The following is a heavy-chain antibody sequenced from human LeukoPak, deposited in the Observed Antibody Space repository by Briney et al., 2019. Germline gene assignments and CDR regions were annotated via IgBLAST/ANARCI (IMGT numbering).Heavy chain of an antibody. D-gene: IGHD5-18*01. CDR3: ARVRRKAYSYGPPNWFDP. CDR2: INAGNGNT. CDR1: GYTFTSYA. Sequence: ASVKVSCKASGYTFTSYAMHWVRQAPGQRLEWMGWINAGNGNTKYSQEFQGRVTITRDTSASTAYMELSGLRSEDTAVYYCARVRRKAYSYGPPNWFDPWGQGTLVTVSS. J-gene: IGHJ5*02. V-gene: IGHV1-3*03.